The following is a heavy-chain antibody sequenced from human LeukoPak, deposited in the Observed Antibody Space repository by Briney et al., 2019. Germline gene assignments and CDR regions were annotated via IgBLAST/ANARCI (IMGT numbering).Heavy chain of an antibody. CDR3: AKAHDILTGYSSYFDY. CDR1: GFTFSSYA. D-gene: IGHD3-9*01. CDR2: ISGSGGST. Sequence: PGGSLRLSCAASGFTFSSYAMSWVRQAPRKGLEWVSAISGSGGSTYYADSVKGRFTISRDNSKNTLYLQMNSLRAEDTAVYYCAKAHDILTGYSSYFDYWGQGTLVTVSS. V-gene: IGHV3-23*01. J-gene: IGHJ4*02.